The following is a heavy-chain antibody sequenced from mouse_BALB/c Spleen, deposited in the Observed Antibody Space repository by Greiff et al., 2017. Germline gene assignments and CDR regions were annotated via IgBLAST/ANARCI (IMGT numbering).Heavy chain of an antibody. CDR3: ARDYDYDWFAY. Sequence: EVKLVESGGGLVQPGGSLKLSCAASGFTFSSYGMSWVRQTPDKRLELVATINSNGGSTYYPDSVKGRFTISRDNAKNTLYLQMSSLKSEDTAMYYCARDYDYDWFAYWGQGTLVTVSA. D-gene: IGHD2-4*01. J-gene: IGHJ3*01. V-gene: IGHV5-6-3*01. CDR1: GFTFSSYG. CDR2: INSNGGST.